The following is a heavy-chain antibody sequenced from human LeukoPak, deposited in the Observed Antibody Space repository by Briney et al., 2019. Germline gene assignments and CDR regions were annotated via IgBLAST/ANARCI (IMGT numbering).Heavy chain of an antibody. CDR1: GFTFSDSA. J-gene: IGHJ3*02. CDR3: ARDRGYSTFDM. Sequence: PGGSLRLSCAASGFTFSDSAIHWVRRASGKGLEWVGRIRGTSHGHATAYAASVRGRFTLSRDDSKNTAYLQMDSLKTEDTAVYYCARDRGYSTFDMWGQGTMVTVSS. CDR2: IRGTSHGHAT. V-gene: IGHV3-73*01. D-gene: IGHD5-18*01.